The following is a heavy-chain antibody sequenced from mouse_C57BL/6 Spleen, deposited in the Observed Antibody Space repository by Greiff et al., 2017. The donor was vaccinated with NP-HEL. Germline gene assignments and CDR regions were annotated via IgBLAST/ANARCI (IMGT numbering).Heavy chain of an antibody. V-gene: IGHV1-62-2*01. J-gene: IGHJ1*03. CDR3: ARHEEGPLLLRYGGWYFDV. D-gene: IGHD1-1*01. CDR2: FYPGSGSI. CDR1: GYTFTEYT. Sequence: QVQLQQSGAELVKPGASVKLSCKASGYTFTEYTIHWVKQRSGQGLEWIGWFYPGSGSIKYNEKFKDKATLTADKSSSTVYMELSRLTSEDSAVYFCARHEEGPLLLRYGGWYFDVWGTGTTVTVSS.